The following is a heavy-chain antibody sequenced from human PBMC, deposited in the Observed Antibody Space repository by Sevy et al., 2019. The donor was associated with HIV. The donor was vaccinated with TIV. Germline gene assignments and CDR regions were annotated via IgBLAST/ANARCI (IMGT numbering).Heavy chain of an antibody. CDR2: IIPIFGTA. CDR1: GGTFSSYA. D-gene: IGHD6-19*01. J-gene: IGHJ3*02. CDR3: ARDRSSSGWSDAFDI. Sequence: ASVKVSCKASGGTFSSYAISWVRQAPGQGLEWMGGIIPIFGTANYAQKFQGRVTITADKSTTTAYLELSSLRSEDTAVYYCARDRSSSGWSDAFDIWGHGTMVTVSS. V-gene: IGHV1-69*06.